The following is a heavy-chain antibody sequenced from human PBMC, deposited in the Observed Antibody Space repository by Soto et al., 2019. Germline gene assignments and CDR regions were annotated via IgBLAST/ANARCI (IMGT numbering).Heavy chain of an antibody. CDR3: ANSNLVYYDSSAYSRFDN. V-gene: IGHV2-5*02. CDR2: IYWDDDR. D-gene: IGHD3-22*01. CDR1: GFSLSTTGVG. Sequence: SGPTLVNPTQTLTLTCTFSGFSLSTTGVGVGWIRQPPGKALVWLALIYWDDDRRYNPSLESRLTITKDTSKNRVVLTMTNMDPVDTATYYCANSNLVYYDSSAYSRFDNWGQGTLVTVSS. J-gene: IGHJ4*02.